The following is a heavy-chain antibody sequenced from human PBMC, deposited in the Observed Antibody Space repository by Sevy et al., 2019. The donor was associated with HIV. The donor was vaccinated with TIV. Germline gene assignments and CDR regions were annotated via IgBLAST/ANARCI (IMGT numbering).Heavy chain of an antibody. Sequence: SETLSLTCTVSGGSISVYYWSWIWQPPGKELEYIGYVYHTGSTNYNPSLKSRVTISVDTSNNQFSLKLTSVTAADTAVYYCARAPPVRSGDDSLNWFDPWGQGTLVTVSS. CDR2: VYHTGST. CDR1: GGSISVYY. J-gene: IGHJ5*02. CDR3: ARAPPVRSGDDSLNWFDP. V-gene: IGHV4-59*01. D-gene: IGHD5-12*01.